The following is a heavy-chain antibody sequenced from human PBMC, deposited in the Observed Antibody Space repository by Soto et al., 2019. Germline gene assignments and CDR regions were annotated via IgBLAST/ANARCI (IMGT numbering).Heavy chain of an antibody. J-gene: IGHJ5*01. V-gene: IGHV3-30*03. D-gene: IGHD3-22*01. CDR1: GFTFSSSG. CDR2: IAYDGSKT. CDR3: ARWVGGAMFDNSGKYDS. Sequence: QVQLVESGGGVVQPGRSLRLTCAASGFTFSSSGMHWVRQAPGKGLEWVALIAYDGSKTYYGDSVRGRFTISRDNSENTLVLQMNSLRAEDTAVYYCARWVGGAMFDNSGKYDSWGQGTLVTVSS.